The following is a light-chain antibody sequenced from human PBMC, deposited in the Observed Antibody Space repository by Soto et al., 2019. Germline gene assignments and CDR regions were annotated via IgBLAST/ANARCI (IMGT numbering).Light chain of an antibody. V-gene: IGKV1-5*03. CDR2: KAS. J-gene: IGKJ1*01. CDR3: QHYNSYSEA. Sequence: DIQMTQSPSTLYGSVGYRVTITCRASQTISSWLAWYQQTPGKAPKLVSYKASTLKSGVPSRFSGSGSGTEFTLTISSLQPDDFETYYCQHYNSYSEAFGQGTKVDIK. CDR1: QTISSW.